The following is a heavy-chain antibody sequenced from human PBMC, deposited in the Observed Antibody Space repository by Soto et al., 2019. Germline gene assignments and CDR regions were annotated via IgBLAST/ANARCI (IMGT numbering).Heavy chain of an antibody. V-gene: IGHV3-74*01. CDR3: ARVPIAVAHRLRYFDR. J-gene: IGHJ2*01. CDR1: GFTFSSYW. CDR2: INSDGSST. D-gene: IGHD6-19*01. Sequence: EVQLVESGGGLVQPGGSLRLSCAASGFTFSSYWMHWVRQAPGKGLVWVSRINSDGSSTSDADYVKGRFTISRDNVKKTLYLKMNSLSAECTGVYCGARVPIAVAHRLRYFDRWGQGTLVTVSS.